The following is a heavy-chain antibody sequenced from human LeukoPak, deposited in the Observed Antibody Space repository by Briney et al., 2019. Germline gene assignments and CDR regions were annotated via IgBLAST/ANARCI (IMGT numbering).Heavy chain of an antibody. Sequence: SETLSLTCTVSGGSISSGGYYWSWIRQHPGKGLEWIGYIYYSGSTYYNPSLKSRVTISVDTSKNQFSLKLSSVTAADTAVYYCARYCSGRTCYSFDYWSQGSLVTVSS. J-gene: IGHJ4*02. V-gene: IGHV4-31*03. CDR1: GGSISSGGYY. D-gene: IGHD2-15*01. CDR2: IYYSGST. CDR3: ARYCSGRTCYSFDY.